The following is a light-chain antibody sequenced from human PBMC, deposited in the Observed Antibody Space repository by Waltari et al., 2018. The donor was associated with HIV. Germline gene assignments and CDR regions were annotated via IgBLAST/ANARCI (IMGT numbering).Light chain of an antibody. CDR1: ALPKQF. Sequence: SFELTQPPSVSVSPGQTARITCSGDALPKQFAYWYQQKPGQAPVLIIYQDTERPAGIPGRFSGSSSGTRVTLTVSGVQAEDKADYYCQSADSSGTWVFGGGTKLTVL. CDR3: QSADSSGTWV. V-gene: IGLV3-25*03. CDR2: QDT. J-gene: IGLJ3*02.